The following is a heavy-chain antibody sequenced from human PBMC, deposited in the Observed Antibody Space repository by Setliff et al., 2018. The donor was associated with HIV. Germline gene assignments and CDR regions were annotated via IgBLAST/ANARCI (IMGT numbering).Heavy chain of an antibody. V-gene: IGHV1-18*04. J-gene: IGHJ6*02. CDR1: GDTFSNYA. CDR3: ARGAIVPAAMVSRYNYYGMDV. Sequence: ASVKVSCKASGDTFSNYAISWVRQAPGQGLEWMGWISAYNGNTDYAQKLQGRVTMTTDTSTSTAYMELRSLKSDDTAVYYCARGAIVPAAMVSRYNYYGMDVWGQGTTVTVSS. D-gene: IGHD2-2*01. CDR2: ISAYNGNT.